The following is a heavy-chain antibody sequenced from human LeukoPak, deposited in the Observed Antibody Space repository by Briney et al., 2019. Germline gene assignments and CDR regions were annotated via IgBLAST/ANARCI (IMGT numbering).Heavy chain of an antibody. V-gene: IGHV1-46*01. CDR1: GGTFSSYA. CDR3: ATPHYYDSSGYYYFLGY. J-gene: IGHJ4*02. D-gene: IGHD3-22*01. CDR2: INPSGGST. Sequence: GASVKVSCKASGGTFSSYAISWVRQAPGQGLEWMGIINPSGGSTSYAQKFQGRVTMTRDTSTSTVYMELSSLRSEDTAVYYCATPHYYDSSGYYYFLGYWGQGTLVTVSS.